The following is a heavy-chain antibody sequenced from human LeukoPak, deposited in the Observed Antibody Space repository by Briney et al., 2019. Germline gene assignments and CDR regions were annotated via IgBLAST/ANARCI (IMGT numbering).Heavy chain of an antibody. CDR1: GGTFSSCA. CDR2: IIPIFGTA. J-gene: IGHJ3*01. D-gene: IGHD3-22*01. CDR3: ARGTDYYDSSGPPEV. V-gene: IGHV1-69*05. Sequence: SVKVSCKASGGTFSSCAISWVRQAPGQGLEWMGRIIPIFGTANYAQKFQGRVTITTDESTSTAYMELSSLRSEDTAVYYCARGTDYYDSSGPPEVWGQGTMVTVSS.